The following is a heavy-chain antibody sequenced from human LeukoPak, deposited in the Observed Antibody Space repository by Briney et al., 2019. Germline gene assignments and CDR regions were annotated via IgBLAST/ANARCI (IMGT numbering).Heavy chain of an antibody. J-gene: IGHJ5*02. CDR3: EGGRRADWFDP. Sequence: SETLSLTCTASGGSISSYYWSWIRQPPGKGLEWVGYIYYSGSTNYNPSLKSRVSISVDASKDQFPLMLSYVTGADKAVVYCEGGRRADWFDPWGKGTLVTVSS. CDR2: IYYSGST. V-gene: IGHV4-59*01. CDR1: GGSISSYY.